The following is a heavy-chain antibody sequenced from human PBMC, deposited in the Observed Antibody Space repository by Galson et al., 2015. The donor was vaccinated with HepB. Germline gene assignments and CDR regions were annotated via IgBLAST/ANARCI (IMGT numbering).Heavy chain of an antibody. V-gene: IGHV3-13*05. CDR3: AREGRSGYEFDY. Sequence: SLRLSCAASGFTFSSNDMHWVRQATGKGLEWVSAIGTAGDPYYPGSVKGRFTISRENAKNSLYLQMNSLRAGDTAVYYCAREGRSGYEFDYWGQGTLVTVSS. D-gene: IGHD5-12*01. CDR1: GFTFSSND. CDR2: IGTAGDP. J-gene: IGHJ4*02.